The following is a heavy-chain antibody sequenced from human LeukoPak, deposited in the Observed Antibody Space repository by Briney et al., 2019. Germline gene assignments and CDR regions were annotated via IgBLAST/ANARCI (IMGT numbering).Heavy chain of an antibody. D-gene: IGHD3-22*01. J-gene: IGHJ4*02. Sequence: PGGSLRDSRAASEFTFSSYGMHWVRQAPGKGLEWVAVISYDGSNKFYADSVKGRFTISRDNSKNTLYLQMNSLRAEDTAVYYCAKDRLGALDYSDGSGYYRLYYWGQGTLVAVSS. CDR1: EFTFSSYG. V-gene: IGHV3-30*18. CDR3: AKDRLGALDYSDGSGYYRLYY. CDR2: ISYDGSNK.